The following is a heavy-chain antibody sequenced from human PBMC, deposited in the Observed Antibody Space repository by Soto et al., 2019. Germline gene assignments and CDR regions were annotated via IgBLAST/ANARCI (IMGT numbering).Heavy chain of an antibody. Sequence: PGRSLRLSCAASGFTFSTHWMNWVRQAPGKGLEWVANIKQDGSEKYYVDSVKGRFAISRDNAKDSLFLQMNNLRAEDTAVYYCVRDWSTFWGMDVWGQGTTVTVSS. V-gene: IGHV3-7*01. CDR2: IKQDGSEK. J-gene: IGHJ6*02. CDR1: GFTFSTHW. CDR3: VRDWSTFWGMDV.